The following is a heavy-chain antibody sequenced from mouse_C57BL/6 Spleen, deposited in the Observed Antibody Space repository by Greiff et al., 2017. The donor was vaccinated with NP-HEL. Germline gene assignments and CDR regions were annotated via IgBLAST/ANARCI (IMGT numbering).Heavy chain of an antibody. Sequence: QVQLKESGPGLVQPSQSLSITCTVSGFSLTSYGVHWVRQSPGKGLEWLGVIWRGGSTDYNAAFMSRLSITQDNSKSQVFFKKNSLQAYYTAIYYRSKSMDSHSIDYRGQGTSGPLSS. CDR1: GFSLTSYG. J-gene: IGHJ4*01. CDR3: SKSMDSHSIDY. V-gene: IGHV2-5*01. CDR2: IWRGGST.